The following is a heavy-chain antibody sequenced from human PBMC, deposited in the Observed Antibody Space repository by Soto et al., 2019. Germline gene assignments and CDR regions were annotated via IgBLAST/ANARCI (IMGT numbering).Heavy chain of an antibody. CDR1: GYSFTSYW. CDR2: IDPSDSDT. Sequence: PGESLKISCKGSGYSFTSYWITWVRQMPGKGLEWMGRIDPSDSDTNYNPSFQGHVTFSVGKSISTAYLHCSSLKASDTAIFYCARHSYDSSGYYYGDFWGQGTLVTVSS. D-gene: IGHD3-22*01. V-gene: IGHV5-10-1*01. J-gene: IGHJ4*02. CDR3: ARHSYDSSGYYYGDF.